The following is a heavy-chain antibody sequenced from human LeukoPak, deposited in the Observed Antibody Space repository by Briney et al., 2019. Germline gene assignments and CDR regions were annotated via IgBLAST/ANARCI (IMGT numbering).Heavy chain of an antibody. Sequence: GGSLRLSCAASGFTFSSYNMNWVRQAPGKGLEWVSSISSSSNYINYADSVKGRFTISRDNAKNTLFLQMNSLRAEDTAVYYCAKDWSGSYYFDYWGQGTLVTVSS. CDR2: ISSSSNYI. V-gene: IGHV3-21*01. J-gene: IGHJ4*02. D-gene: IGHD3-10*01. CDR1: GFTFSSYN. CDR3: AKDWSGSYYFDY.